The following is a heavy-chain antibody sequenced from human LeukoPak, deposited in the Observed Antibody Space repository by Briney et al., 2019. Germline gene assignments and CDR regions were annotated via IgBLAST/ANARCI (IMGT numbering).Heavy chain of an antibody. Sequence: GASVKVSCKASGGTFSSYAISWVRQAPGQGLEWMGGIIPIFGTANYAQKFQGRVTITTDESTSTAYMELSSLRSEDTAVYYCATTVGATTGSDYWGQGTLVTVSS. CDR2: IIPIFGTA. J-gene: IGHJ4*02. CDR1: GGTFSSYA. V-gene: IGHV1-69*05. CDR3: ATTVGATTGSDY. D-gene: IGHD1-26*01.